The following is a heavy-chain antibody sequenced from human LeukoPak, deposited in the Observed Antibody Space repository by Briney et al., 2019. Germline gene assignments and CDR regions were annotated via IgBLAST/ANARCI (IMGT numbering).Heavy chain of an antibody. CDR3: ARADLAGTRYYGMDV. V-gene: IGHV3-33*08. Sequence: GGSLRLSCAASGFTFSSYWMSWVRQAPGKGLEWVAVIWYDGSNKYYADSVKGRFTISRDNSKNTLYLQMNSLRAEDAAVYYCARADLAGTRYYGMDVWGQGTTVTVSS. CDR2: IWYDGSNK. CDR1: GFTFSSYW. J-gene: IGHJ6*02. D-gene: IGHD6-19*01.